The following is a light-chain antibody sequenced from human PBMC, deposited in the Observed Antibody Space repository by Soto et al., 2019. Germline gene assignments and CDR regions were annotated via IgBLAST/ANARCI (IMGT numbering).Light chain of an antibody. Sequence: PVLTQSPSASASLGASVKLTCTLSSGHSNYAIAWHQQQSEKGPRYLVKLNSDGSHSKGDGIPDRFSGSSSVAERYLTISTLHSEDEADYYAQTWGSGIVVFGGGTKLTVL. V-gene: IGLV4-69*01. CDR2: LNSDGSH. CDR1: SGHSNYA. J-gene: IGLJ2*01. CDR3: QTWGSGIVV.